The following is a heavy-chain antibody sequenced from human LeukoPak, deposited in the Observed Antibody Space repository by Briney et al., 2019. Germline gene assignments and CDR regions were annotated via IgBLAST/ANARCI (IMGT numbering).Heavy chain of an antibody. V-gene: IGHV1-3*01. J-gene: IGHJ4*02. Sequence: ASVKVSCKASGYTFINYAIHWVRQAPGQRLEWVGWINAHNGDTKYSQKFQGRVAITRDTSANIVYMELSTLRFGDTAVYYCARGSTSDWPLEYWGRGILVTVSS. CDR1: GYTFINYA. CDR3: ARGSTSDWPLEY. CDR2: INAHNGDT. D-gene: IGHD2-21*02.